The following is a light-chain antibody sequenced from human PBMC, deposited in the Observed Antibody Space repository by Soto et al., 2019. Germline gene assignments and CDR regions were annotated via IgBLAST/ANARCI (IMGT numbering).Light chain of an antibody. CDR1: QMIYTW. V-gene: IGKV1-5*03. CDR2: EAS. J-gene: IGKJ1*01. CDR3: QQYNTFWT. Sequence: DIQMTHSPSTLSSSVGDRVTITCRASQMIYTWLAWYQQKPGKAPKLLIYEASSLDVGVPSRFSGSGSGTEFTLTISSLQPDDFATYYCQQYNTFWTFGQGTKVDIK.